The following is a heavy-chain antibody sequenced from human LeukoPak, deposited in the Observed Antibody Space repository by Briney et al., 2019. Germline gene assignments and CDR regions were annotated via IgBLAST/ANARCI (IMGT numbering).Heavy chain of an antibody. Sequence: SETLSLSCTVSGGSISSNNYYWGWIRQPPGKGLDWIRSIYYSGSTYNNPSINSRATFSVDTKNKQFSLKMTLVVAADTAVYYWASSPSGYWGNFDCWGQGTLVTVSS. J-gene: IGHJ4*02. CDR1: GGSISSNNYY. CDR3: ASSPSGYWGNFDC. D-gene: IGHD3-22*01. V-gene: IGHV4-39*01. CDR2: IYYSGST.